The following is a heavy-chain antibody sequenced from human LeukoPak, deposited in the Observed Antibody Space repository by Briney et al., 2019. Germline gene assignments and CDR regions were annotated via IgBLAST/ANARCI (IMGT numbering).Heavy chain of an antibody. CDR2: ISSSGSTI. CDR3: ARDSYYDILTGYSPYYFDY. D-gene: IGHD3-9*01. CDR1: GFTFSDYY. V-gene: IGHV3-11*01. Sequence: GGSLRLSCAASGFTFSDYYMSWIRQAPGKGLEWVSYISSSGSTIYYADSVKGRFTISRDNAKNSLYLQMNSLRAEDTAVYYCARDSYYDILTGYSPYYFDYWGQGTLVTVSS. J-gene: IGHJ4*02.